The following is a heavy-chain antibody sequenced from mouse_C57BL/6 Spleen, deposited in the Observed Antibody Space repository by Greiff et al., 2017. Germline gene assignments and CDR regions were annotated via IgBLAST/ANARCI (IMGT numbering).Heavy chain of an antibody. CDR2: IYPGDGDT. J-gene: IGHJ1*03. Sequence: VQLQQSGAELVKPGASVKISCKASGYAFSSYWMTWVKQRPGKGLEWIGQIYPGDGDTNYNGKFKGKATLTADKSSSTAYMQLRSLTSEDAAVYYGGRITTTVVHWYFGVRGTATTVTAAS. V-gene: IGHV1-80*01. CDR1: GYAFSSYW. CDR3: GRITTTVVHWYFGV. D-gene: IGHD1-1*01.